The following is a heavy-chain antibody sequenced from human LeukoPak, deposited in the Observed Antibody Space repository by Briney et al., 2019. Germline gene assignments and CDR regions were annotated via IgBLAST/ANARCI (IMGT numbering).Heavy chain of an antibody. V-gene: IGHV1-2*02. CDR2: INPNSGGT. CDR1: GYTFTGYY. CDR3: ARVGGTSRSLNWFDP. Sequence: ASVKVSCKASGYTFTGYYMHWVRQAPGQGLEWMGCINPNSGGTNYAQKFQGRVTMTRDTSISTAYMELSRLRSDDTAVYYCARVGGTSRSLNWFDPWGQGTLVTVSS. J-gene: IGHJ5*02. D-gene: IGHD2-2*01.